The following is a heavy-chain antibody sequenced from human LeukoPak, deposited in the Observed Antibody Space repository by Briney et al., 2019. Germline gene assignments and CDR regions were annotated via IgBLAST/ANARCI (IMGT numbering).Heavy chain of an antibody. CDR1: GFTFSSYD. J-gene: IGHJ4*02. CDR3: ARERVGAIDY. CDR2: IGTAGDT. V-gene: IGHV3-13*01. D-gene: IGHD1-26*01. Sequence: GGSLRLSCAASGFTFSSYDMHSVRRATGKGLEWVSAIGTAGDTYYPGSVKGRFTISRENAKNSLYLQMNSLRAGDTAVYYCARERVGAIDYWGQGTLVTVSS.